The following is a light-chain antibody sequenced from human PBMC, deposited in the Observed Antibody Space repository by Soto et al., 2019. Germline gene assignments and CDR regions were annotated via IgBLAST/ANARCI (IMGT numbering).Light chain of an antibody. CDR3: SSYAGNNNVV. Sequence: QSALTQPPFASGSPGQSVTISCTGTSSDVGDYKFVSWYQQHPGKAPKLMIYEVSRRPSGVPDRFSGSKSGNTASLTVSGLQAEDEADYYCSSYAGNNNVVFGGGTKLTVL. V-gene: IGLV2-8*01. CDR2: EVS. J-gene: IGLJ2*01. CDR1: SSDVGDYKF.